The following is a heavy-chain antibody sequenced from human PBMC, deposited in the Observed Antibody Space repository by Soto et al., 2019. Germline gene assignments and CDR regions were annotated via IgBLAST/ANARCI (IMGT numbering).Heavy chain of an antibody. CDR2: IGTAGDT. D-gene: IGHD2-15*01. CDR3: ARGQEVGAHFFDS. V-gene: IGHV3-13*01. J-gene: IGHJ4*02. CDR1: GFTFSGFD. Sequence: QSGGSLRLSCEASGFTFSGFDMHWVRQPTGKGLEWVSTIGTAGDTYYAVSVKGRFTISRDNAKNSLSLQMNSLRAGDTAVYFCARGQEVGAHFFDSWGQGT.